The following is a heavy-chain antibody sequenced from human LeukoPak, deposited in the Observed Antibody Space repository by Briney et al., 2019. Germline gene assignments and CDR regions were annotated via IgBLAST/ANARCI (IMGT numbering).Heavy chain of an antibody. J-gene: IGHJ4*02. CDR1: GYTFTGHY. D-gene: IGHD2-21*02. Sequence: ASVKVSCKASGYTFTGHYLHWVRQAPGQRLEWMGWIHPNSDGTSYAQKFQGRVTMTRDTSTSTAYMELTRLMSDDTAVYYCARGGCRGDCIPLENWGQGTLVTVSS. CDR2: IHPNSDGT. V-gene: IGHV1-2*02. CDR3: ARGGCRGDCIPLEN.